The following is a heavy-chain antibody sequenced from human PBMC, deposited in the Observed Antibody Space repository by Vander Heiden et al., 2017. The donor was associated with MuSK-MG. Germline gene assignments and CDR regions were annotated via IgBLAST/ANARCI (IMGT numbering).Heavy chain of an antibody. D-gene: IGHD5-18*01. J-gene: IGHJ6*03. CDR1: GGSISRYY. V-gene: IGHV4-59*01. CDR2: IYYSGST. CDR3: ARSYSYGLYYYYYYMDV. Sequence: QVQLQESGPGLVKPSETLSLTCTVSGGSISRYYWSWLRQPPGKGLEWIGYIYYSGSTNYTPSLKSRVTISVDTSKNQFSLKLSSVTAADTAVYYCARSYSYGLYYYYYYMDVWGKGTTVTVSS.